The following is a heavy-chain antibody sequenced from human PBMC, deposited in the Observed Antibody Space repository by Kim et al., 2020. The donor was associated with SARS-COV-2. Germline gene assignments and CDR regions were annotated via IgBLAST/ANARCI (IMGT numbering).Heavy chain of an antibody. J-gene: IGHJ4*02. Sequence: SETLSLTCTVSGGSISSYYWSWIRQPPGKGLEWIGYIYYSGSTNYNPSLKSRVTISVDTSKNQFSLKLSSVTAADTAVYYCARGRRELGYCSGGSCYNWDYWGQGTLVTVSS. CDR2: IYYSGST. CDR1: GGSISSYY. CDR3: ARGRRELGYCSGGSCYNWDY. V-gene: IGHV4-59*01. D-gene: IGHD2-15*01.